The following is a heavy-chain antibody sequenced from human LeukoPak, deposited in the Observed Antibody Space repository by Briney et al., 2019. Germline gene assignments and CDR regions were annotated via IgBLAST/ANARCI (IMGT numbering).Heavy chain of an antibody. D-gene: IGHD3-10*01. J-gene: IGHJ5*02. CDR3: TRAHYYYGSGSYYNTNWFDT. CDR1: GFTFGDYA. V-gene: IGHV3-49*04. Sequence: PGRSLRLSCTASGFTFGDYALSWVRQAPGKGLEWVGFIGSKAYGGTTEYAASVKGRFTISRDDSKSIAYLQMNSLKTEDTAIYYCTRAHYYYGSGSYYNTNWFDTWGQGTLVTVSS. CDR2: IGSKAYGGTT.